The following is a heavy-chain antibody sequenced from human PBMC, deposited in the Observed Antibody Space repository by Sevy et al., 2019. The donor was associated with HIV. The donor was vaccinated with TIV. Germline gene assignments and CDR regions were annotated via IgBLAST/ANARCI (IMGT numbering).Heavy chain of an antibody. Sequence: GGSLRLSCAASGITFSSYTMNWVRQAPGKGLEWVASISGRRNYIYYAGSGKGRFPVSRDNDKNSLYLQMNSLRVEDTAVYYCARVATTDYYDSSGYAGAWKWFDPWGQGTQVTVSS. D-gene: IGHD3-22*01. CDR1: GITFSSYT. V-gene: IGHV3-21*06. CDR2: ISGRRNYI. CDR3: ARVATTDYYDSSGYAGAWKWFDP. J-gene: IGHJ5*02.